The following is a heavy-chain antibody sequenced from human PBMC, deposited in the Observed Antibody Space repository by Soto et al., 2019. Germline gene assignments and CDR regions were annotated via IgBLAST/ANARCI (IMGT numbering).Heavy chain of an antibody. J-gene: IGHJ4*02. CDR2: ISGSGGST. D-gene: IGHD6-19*01. Sequence: EVQLLESGGGLVQPGGSLRLSCAASGFIFSSYAMSWVRQAPGKGLEWVSAISGSGGSTYYADSVKGRFTISRDNSKNTRSLQMNSLRAEDTAVYYCAKEGGPGQWLVYFDYWGQGTLVTVSS. V-gene: IGHV3-23*01. CDR1: GFIFSSYA. CDR3: AKEGGPGQWLVYFDY.